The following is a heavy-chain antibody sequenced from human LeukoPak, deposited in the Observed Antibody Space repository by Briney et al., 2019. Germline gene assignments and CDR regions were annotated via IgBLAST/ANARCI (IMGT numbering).Heavy chain of an antibody. J-gene: IGHJ4*02. D-gene: IGHD2-21*01. CDR1: GFIFSNYG. CDR3: AKVRSTMVVMTSFDH. V-gene: IGHV3-23*01. Sequence: GGSLRLSCAVSGFIFSNYGMSWVRQAPGKGLEWVSGISGSGATTYYTDSVKGRFTISRDNSKNTLYLQMDSLRAADTAVYYCAKVRSTMVVMTSFDHWGRGTLVTVSS. CDR2: ISGSGATT.